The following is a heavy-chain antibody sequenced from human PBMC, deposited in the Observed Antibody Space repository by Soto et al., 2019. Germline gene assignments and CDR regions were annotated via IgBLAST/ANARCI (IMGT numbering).Heavy chain of an antibody. J-gene: IGHJ5*02. V-gene: IGHV3-74*01. CDR2: INSDGSST. D-gene: IGHD4-4*01. Sequence: GGSLRLSCAASGFTFSSYWIHWGRQAPGKGLVWVSRINSDGSSTSYADSVKGRFTISRDNAKNTLYLQMNSLRAEDTAVYYCAKSGSNYVWFDPWGQGTQVTVSS. CDR3: AKSGSNYVWFDP. CDR1: GFTFSSYW.